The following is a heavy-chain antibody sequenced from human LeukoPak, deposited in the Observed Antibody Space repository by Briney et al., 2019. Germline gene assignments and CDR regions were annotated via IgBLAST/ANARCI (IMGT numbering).Heavy chain of an antibody. CDR3: AKGSATPY. CDR1: GFTFSSNA. V-gene: IGHV3-23*01. Sequence: GGSLRLSCAASGFTFSSNAMSWVRQAPGKGLEWVSSITDSGGGTQYADSVKGRFTISRDNSKNTLYLQMNSLRAEDTAVCYCAKGSATPYWGQGTLVTVST. CDR2: ITDSGGGT. D-gene: IGHD1-26*01. J-gene: IGHJ4*02.